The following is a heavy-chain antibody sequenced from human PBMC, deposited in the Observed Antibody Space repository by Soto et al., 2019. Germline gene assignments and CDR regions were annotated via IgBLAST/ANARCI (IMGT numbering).Heavy chain of an antibody. D-gene: IGHD5-12*01. CDR1: GGTFSSYA. J-gene: IGHJ6*02. CDR3: ARDKDRPRLGGNYYYIMAL. Sequence: QVQLVQSGAEVKKPGSSVKVSCKASGGTFSSYAISWVRQAPGQGLEWMGGIIPIFRTPDYAQKFQGRVTITADESTSTAYMELSSLRSEDTAVYSCARDKDRPRLGGNYYYIMALWGQGTTVTVSS. V-gene: IGHV1-69*12. CDR2: IIPIFRTP.